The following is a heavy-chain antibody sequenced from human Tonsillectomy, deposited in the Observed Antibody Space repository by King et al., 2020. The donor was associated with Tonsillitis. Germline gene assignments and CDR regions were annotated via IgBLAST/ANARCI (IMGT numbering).Heavy chain of an antibody. CDR1: GFTFTSSA. CDR3: AADRPGVGASGAFDI. Sequence: QLVESGPEVKKPGTSVKVSCKASGFTFTSSAVQWVRQARGQRLEWIGWIVVGSGHTNYAQKFQERVTITRDMSTSTAYMELSSLRAEDTAVYYCAADRPGVGASGAFDIWGQGTMVTVSS. D-gene: IGHD1-26*01. J-gene: IGHJ3*02. CDR2: IVVGSGHT. V-gene: IGHV1-58*01.